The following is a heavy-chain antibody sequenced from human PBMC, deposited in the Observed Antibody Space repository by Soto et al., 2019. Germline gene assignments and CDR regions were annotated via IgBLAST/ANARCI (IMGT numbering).Heavy chain of an antibody. CDR3: ARGANDFWSGYSTYYYYYMDV. Sequence: PSETLSLTCTVSGGSISSSSYYWSWIRQPPGKGLEWIGYIYYSGSTNYNPSLKSRVTISVDTSKNQFSLKLSSVTAADTAVYYCARGANDFWSGYSTYYYYYMDVWGKGTTVTVSS. CDR1: GGSISSSSYY. D-gene: IGHD3-3*01. J-gene: IGHJ6*03. CDR2: IYYSGST. V-gene: IGHV4-61*05.